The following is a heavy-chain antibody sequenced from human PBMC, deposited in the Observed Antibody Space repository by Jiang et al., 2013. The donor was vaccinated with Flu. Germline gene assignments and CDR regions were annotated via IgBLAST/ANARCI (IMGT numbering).Heavy chain of an antibody. CDR3: GKVGGWGWSAEVDY. Sequence: VQLVESGGGVVQPGGSLRLSCAASGFTFSSYGMHWVRQVPGKGLEWVAFIRYDGSNEKYADSVKGRFTISRDNSKNTLYLQMNSLRPEDTAVYHCGKVGGWGWSAEVDYWGQGTLITVSS. V-gene: IGHV3-30*02. J-gene: IGHJ4*02. CDR2: IRYDGSNE. D-gene: IGHD3-16*01. CDR1: GFTFSSYG.